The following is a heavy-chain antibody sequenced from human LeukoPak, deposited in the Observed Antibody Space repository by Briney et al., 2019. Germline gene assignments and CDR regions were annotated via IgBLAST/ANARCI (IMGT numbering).Heavy chain of an antibody. CDR2: INPNSGGT. Sequence: ASVKVSCKASGYTFTVYYIHWVRQAPGQGLEWMGWINPNSGGTNYAQKFQGRVTMTRDTSISTAYMELSRLRSDDTAVYYCARGWYCSGGSCYSAYAFDIWGQGTMVTVSS. V-gene: IGHV1-2*02. D-gene: IGHD2-15*01. CDR1: GYTFTVYY. J-gene: IGHJ3*02. CDR3: ARGWYCSGGSCYSAYAFDI.